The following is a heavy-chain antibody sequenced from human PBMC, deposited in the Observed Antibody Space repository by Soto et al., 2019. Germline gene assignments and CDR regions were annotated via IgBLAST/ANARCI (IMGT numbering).Heavy chain of an antibody. D-gene: IGHD6-13*01. CDR3: ASRAAAHGLDV. J-gene: IGHJ6*02. Sequence: PGESLKISCKSSGYSSPNYWIAWVRQMPGKGLEWMGIIYPGDSDTRYSPSFQGQVTISADKSISTAYLQWSSLKASDTAMNYCASRAAAHGLDVWGQGTTVTVSS. V-gene: IGHV5-51*01. CDR1: GYSSPNYW. CDR2: IYPGDSDT.